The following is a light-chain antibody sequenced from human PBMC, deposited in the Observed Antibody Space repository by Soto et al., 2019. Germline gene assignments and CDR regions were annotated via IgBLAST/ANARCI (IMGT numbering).Light chain of an antibody. J-gene: IGKJ1*01. CDR1: QSVSSN. CDR3: KQYNNWWT. CDR2: GAS. Sequence: EIVMTQSPVTLSVSPGERATLSCRAGQSVSSNLAWYQQKPGQAPRLLIYGASTRATGIPARFTGSGSGTEFTLTISSLQFDDYAVYYCKQYNNWWTFGQGTKV. V-gene: IGKV3-15*01.